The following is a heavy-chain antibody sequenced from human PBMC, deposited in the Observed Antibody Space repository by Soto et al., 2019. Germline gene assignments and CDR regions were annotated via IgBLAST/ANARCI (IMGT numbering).Heavy chain of an antibody. Sequence: ASVKVSCKASGGTFSSYAISWVRQAPGQGLEWMGGIIPIFGTANYAQKFQGRVTITADESTSTAYMELSSLRSEDTAVYYCARDTYYDSSGQGGFDPWGQGTLVTVS. V-gene: IGHV1-69*13. CDR2: IIPIFGTA. CDR1: GGTFSSYA. J-gene: IGHJ5*02. D-gene: IGHD3-22*01. CDR3: ARDTYYDSSGQGGFDP.